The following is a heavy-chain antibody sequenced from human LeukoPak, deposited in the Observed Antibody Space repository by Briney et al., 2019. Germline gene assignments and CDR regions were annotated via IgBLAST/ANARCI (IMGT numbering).Heavy chain of an antibody. J-gene: IGHJ6*04. CDR2: IIPILGIA. D-gene: IGHD2-2*01. V-gene: IGHV1-69*02. CDR1: GGTFSSYT. CDR3: ARGVPPYCSSTSCYLYYYYGMDV. Sequence: ASVKVSCKASGGTFSSYTISWVRQAPGQGLEWMGRIIPILGIANYAQKFQGRVTITADKSTSTAYMELSSLRSEDTAVYYCARGVPPYCSSTSCYLYYYYGMDVWGKGTTVTVSS.